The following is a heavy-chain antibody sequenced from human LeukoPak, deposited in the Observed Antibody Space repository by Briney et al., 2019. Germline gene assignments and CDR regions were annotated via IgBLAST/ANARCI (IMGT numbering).Heavy chain of an antibody. V-gene: IGHV4-59*01. Sequence: TSETLSLTCTVSGASITTYYWTWIRQPPGKGLKWIRYIYHSGSTNYNPSLKSRVTISLDTSRNQFSLRLSSVTAADTAVYFCAREYSTSSEGDYFDYWGQGSLVTVSS. D-gene: IGHD6-6*01. CDR1: GASITTYY. CDR3: AREYSTSSEGDYFDY. J-gene: IGHJ4*02. CDR2: IYHSGST.